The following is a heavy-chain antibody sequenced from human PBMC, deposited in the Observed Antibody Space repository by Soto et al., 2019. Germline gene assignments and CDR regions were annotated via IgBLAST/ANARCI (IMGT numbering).Heavy chain of an antibody. V-gene: IGHV3-11*01. CDR3: ASGQSYSGSDY. Sequence: GESLKISCAASGFTFSDYYMSWIRQAPGKGLEWVSYISSSGSTIYYADSVKGRFTISRDNAKNSLYLQMNSLRAEDTAVYYCASGQSYSGSDYWGQGTLVTVSS. J-gene: IGHJ4*02. CDR2: ISSSGSTI. CDR1: GFTFSDYY. D-gene: IGHD1-26*01.